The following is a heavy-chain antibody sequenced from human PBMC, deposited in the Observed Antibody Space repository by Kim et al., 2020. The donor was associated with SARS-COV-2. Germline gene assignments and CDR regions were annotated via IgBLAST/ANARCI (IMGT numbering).Heavy chain of an antibody. J-gene: IGHJ3*02. CDR2: IYYSGST. CDR3: ARASRAVAAFDI. V-gene: IGHV4-31*03. D-gene: IGHD6-13*01. Sequence: SETLSLTCTVSVGSISSGGYYWSWTRQHPGKGLEWIGYIYYSGSTYYNPSLKSRVTISVDTSKNQFSLKLSSVTAADTAVYYCARASRAVAAFDIWGQGT. CDR1: VGSISSGGYY.